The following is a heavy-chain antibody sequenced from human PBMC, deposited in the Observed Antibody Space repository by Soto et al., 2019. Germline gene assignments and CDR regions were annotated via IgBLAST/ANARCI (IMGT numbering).Heavy chain of an antibody. D-gene: IGHD3-16*01. J-gene: IGHJ4*02. CDR1: GGTFSSYT. CDR3: ARRRGISHFDY. V-gene: IGHV1-69*02. CDR2: IIPILGIA. Sequence: QVQLVQSGAEVKKPGSSVKVSCKASGGTFSSYTISWVRQAPGQGLEWMGRIIPILGIANYAQKCQGRVTITADKSTSTAYMELSSLRSEDTAVYYCARRRGISHFDYWGQGTLVTVSS.